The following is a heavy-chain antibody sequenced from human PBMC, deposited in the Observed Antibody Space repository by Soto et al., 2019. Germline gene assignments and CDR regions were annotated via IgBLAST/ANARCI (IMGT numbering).Heavy chain of an antibody. Sequence: QVQLQQWGAGLLKPSETLSLTCDVCGGSFSDYWWSWIRQPPGKGLKWIGEVNHSGSTNYNPSLKSRVTMSVDTPKNQFSLKLSSVTAADTAVYYCARSGHLFDYWGQGTLVTVSS. D-gene: IGHD3-10*01. CDR1: GGSFSDYW. CDR2: VNHSGST. J-gene: IGHJ4*02. V-gene: IGHV4-34*01. CDR3: ARSGHLFDY.